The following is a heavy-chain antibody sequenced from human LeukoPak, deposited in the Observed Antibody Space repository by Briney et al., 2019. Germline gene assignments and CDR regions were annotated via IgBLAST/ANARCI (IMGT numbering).Heavy chain of an antibody. D-gene: IGHD2-2*01. J-gene: IGHJ4*02. V-gene: IGHV1-2*02. CDR1: GYTFTGYY. CDR3: ARGVAWDIVVVISQEYYFDY. Sequence: ASVKVSCKASGYTFTGYYMHWVRQAPGQGLEWMGWINPNSGGTNYAQKFQGRVTMTRDTSISTAYMELSRLRSDDTAVYYCARGVAWDIVVVISQEYYFDYWGQGTLVTVSS. CDR2: INPNSGGT.